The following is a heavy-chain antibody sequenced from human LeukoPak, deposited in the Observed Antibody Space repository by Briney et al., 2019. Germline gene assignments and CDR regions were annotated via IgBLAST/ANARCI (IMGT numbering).Heavy chain of an antibody. J-gene: IGHJ4*02. CDR1: GDSISTYY. Sequence: SETLSLTRSVSGDSISTYYWTWIRQPAGKGLEWIGRIYISGTPNYNPSLRGRVTMPIDTSMNQFSLKLTSVTAADTAVYYCAREKMTTITTIDYWGQGTLVTVSS. D-gene: IGHD4-11*01. CDR2: IYISGTP. V-gene: IGHV4-4*07. CDR3: AREKMTTITTIDY.